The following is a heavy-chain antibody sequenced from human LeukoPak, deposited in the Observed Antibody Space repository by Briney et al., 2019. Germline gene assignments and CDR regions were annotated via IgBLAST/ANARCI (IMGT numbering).Heavy chain of an antibody. Sequence: ASVKVSCKASGYTFTGYYMHWVRQAPGQGLEWMGWINPNSGGTNYAQKFQGRVTMTRDTSISTAYMELSRLRSDDTAVYYCAREAKKGRGYSYGTSDDAFDIWGQGTMVTVSS. V-gene: IGHV1-2*02. CDR2: INPNSGGT. CDR1: GYTFTGYY. D-gene: IGHD5-18*01. J-gene: IGHJ3*02. CDR3: AREAKKGRGYSYGTSDDAFDI.